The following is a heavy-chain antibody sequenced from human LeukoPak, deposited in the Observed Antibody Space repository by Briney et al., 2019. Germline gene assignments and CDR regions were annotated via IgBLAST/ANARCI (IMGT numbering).Heavy chain of an antibody. CDR2: ISSSSSTR. V-gene: IGHV3-48*01. D-gene: IGHD3-22*01. CDR3: AGDPQNYYDSADGFDI. J-gene: IGHJ3*02. CDR1: GFTFSRYS. Sequence: PGGSLRLSCAASGFTFSRYSMNWVRQAPGKGLEWVSYISSSSSTRYYADSVKGRFTISRDNAKNSQYLQMNSLRAEDTAVYYCAGDPQNYYDSADGFDIWGQGTMVTVSS.